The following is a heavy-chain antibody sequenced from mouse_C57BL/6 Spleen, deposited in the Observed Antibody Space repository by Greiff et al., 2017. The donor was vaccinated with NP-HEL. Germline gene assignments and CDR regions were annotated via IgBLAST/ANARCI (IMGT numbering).Heavy chain of an antibody. J-gene: IGHJ4*01. V-gene: IGHV5-17*01. CDR3: ARMDY. CDR1: GFTFSDHG. CDR2: ICSGSSTF. Sequence: LVESGGGLVKPGGSLKLSCAASGFTFSDHGMHRVRQAPEKGLEWVAYICSGSSTFYYADTVKGRFTISRDNAKNTLFLQMTSLRSEDTAMYYCARMDYWGQGTSVTVSS.